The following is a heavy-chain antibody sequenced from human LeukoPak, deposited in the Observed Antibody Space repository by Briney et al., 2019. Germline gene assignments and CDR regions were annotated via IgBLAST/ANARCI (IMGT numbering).Heavy chain of an antibody. J-gene: IGHJ4*02. CDR3: AKQQSVVTPEQIDY. V-gene: IGHV3-30*18. D-gene: IGHD1-14*01. Sequence: GGSLRLSCAASGFTFSSYGMHWVRQAPGKGLEWVAVISYDGSNKYYADSVKGRFTISRDNSKNTLYLQMNSLRAEDTAVYYCAKQQSVVTPEQIDYWGQGTLVTVSS. CDR2: ISYDGSNK. CDR1: GFTFSSYG.